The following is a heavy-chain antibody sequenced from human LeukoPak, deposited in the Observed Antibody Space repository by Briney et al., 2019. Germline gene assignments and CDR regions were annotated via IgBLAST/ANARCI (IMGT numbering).Heavy chain of an antibody. J-gene: IGHJ4*02. V-gene: IGHV3-74*01. Sequence: PGGSLRLSCAASGFTFSVYWMHWVRQAPGKGLVWVCRINPDGSSSSYADSVKGRFTISRDNAKNTLDLQMKSLRDEDTAVYYCYSPEADYWGQGTLVTVSS. CDR3: YSPEADY. CDR2: INPDGSSS. D-gene: IGHD2-15*01. CDR1: GFTFSVYW.